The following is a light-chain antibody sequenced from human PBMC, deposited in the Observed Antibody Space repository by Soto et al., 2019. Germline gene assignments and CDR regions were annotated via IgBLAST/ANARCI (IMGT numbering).Light chain of an antibody. CDR3: QQYGSSPIT. Sequence: IVLTQSPGTLSLSPGQRATLSCRASQSVTSNYLAWYQQRTGQAPRLLISGASSRAPGRPDRFSGSGSGTDFTLTISRLEPEDFAVYSCQQYGSSPITFGQGTKLEIK. J-gene: IGKJ2*01. V-gene: IGKV3-20*01. CDR1: QSVTSNY. CDR2: GAS.